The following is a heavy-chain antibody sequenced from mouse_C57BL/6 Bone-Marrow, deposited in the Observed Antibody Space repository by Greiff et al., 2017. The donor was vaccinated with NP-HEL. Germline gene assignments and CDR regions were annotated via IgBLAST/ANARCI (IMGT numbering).Heavy chain of an antibody. CDR3: ARDLRLRLYFDY. V-gene: IGHV5-4*01. CDR2: ISDGGSYT. Sequence: EVKVEESGGGLVKPGGSLKLSCAASGFTFSSYAMSWVRQTPEKRLEWVATISDGGSYTYYPDNVKGRFTISRDNAKNNLYLQMSHLKSEDTAMYYCARDLRLRLYFDYWGQGTTLTVSS. J-gene: IGHJ2*01. CDR1: GFTFSSYA. D-gene: IGHD2-4*01.